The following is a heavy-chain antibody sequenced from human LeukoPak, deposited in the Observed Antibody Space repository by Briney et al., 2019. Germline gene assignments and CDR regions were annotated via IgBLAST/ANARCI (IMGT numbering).Heavy chain of an antibody. V-gene: IGHV3-23*01. J-gene: IGHJ6*02. CDR2: ISVSGGST. CDR1: GFTFSIYA. CDR3: ARANYGFDV. Sequence: AGGSLRLSCAASGFTFSIYAMSWVRQAPGKGLEWVSAISVSGGSTYYADSVEGRFIISRDNAKNSLYLQMNSLRAEDTAVYYCARANYGFDVWGQGTTVTVSS.